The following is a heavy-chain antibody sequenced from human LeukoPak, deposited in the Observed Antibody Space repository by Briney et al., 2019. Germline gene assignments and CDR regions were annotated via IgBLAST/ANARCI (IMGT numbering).Heavy chain of an antibody. CDR1: GGSFSGYY. J-gene: IGHJ4*02. V-gene: IGHV4-34*01. Sequence: SETLSLTCAVYGGSFSGYYWSWIRQPPGKGLEWIGEINHSGSTNYNPSLKSRVTISVDTSKNQFSLKLSSVTAADTAVYYCARDHWSTSRDYWGQGTLVTVSS. CDR2: INHSGST. D-gene: IGHD2-8*02. CDR3: ARDHWSTSRDY.